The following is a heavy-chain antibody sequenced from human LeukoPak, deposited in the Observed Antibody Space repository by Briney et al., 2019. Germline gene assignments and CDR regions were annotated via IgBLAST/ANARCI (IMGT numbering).Heavy chain of an antibody. CDR3: AKEARIGWYYFDY. Sequence: GGSLRLSCAASGLTFSSSAMSWVRQAPGKGLEWISTITDGYSTYYADSVKGRFTISRDNSKNTLYLQLNSLRAEDTAVYYCAKEARIGWYYFDYWGQGTLVTVSS. D-gene: IGHD6-19*01. J-gene: IGHJ4*02. CDR1: GLTFSSSA. V-gene: IGHV3-23*01. CDR2: ITDGYST.